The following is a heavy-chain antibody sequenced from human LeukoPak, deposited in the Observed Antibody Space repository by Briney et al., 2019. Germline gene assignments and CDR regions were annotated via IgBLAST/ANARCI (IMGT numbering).Heavy chain of an antibody. CDR3: ARVESGVTAAAHYFDY. J-gene: IGHJ4*02. CDR1: GYTFTGYY. Sequence: ASVKVSCKASGYTFTGYYIHWVRQAPGQGLEWMGWINPNSGGTNYAQKFQGRVTMTRDTSISTAYMELSRLRSDETAVYYCARVESGVTAAAHYFDYWSQGTLVTVSS. D-gene: IGHD2-2*01. CDR2: INPNSGGT. V-gene: IGHV1-2*02.